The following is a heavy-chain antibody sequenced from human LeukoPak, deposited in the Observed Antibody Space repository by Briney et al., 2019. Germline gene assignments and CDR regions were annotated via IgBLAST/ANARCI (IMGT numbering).Heavy chain of an antibody. CDR2: ISSSAGTI. D-gene: IGHD2-8*01. CDR3: ARVYLERLTAGYFDH. V-gene: IGHV3-11*04. CDR1: GFTFSDYY. Sequence: GGSLRLSCAASGFTFSDYYMNWIRQAPGKGLEWVSYISSSAGTIYYADSVKGRFTISRDNSKSTLYLQMNSLRDDDSAAYFCARVYLERLTAGYFDHWGQGTQVTVSP. J-gene: IGHJ4*02.